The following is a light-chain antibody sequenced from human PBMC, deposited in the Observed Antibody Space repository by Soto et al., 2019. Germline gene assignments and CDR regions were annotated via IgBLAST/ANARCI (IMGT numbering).Light chain of an antibody. V-gene: IGLV1-44*01. CDR3: STWDDTLSGLVV. CDR2: SNN. J-gene: IGLJ2*01. Sequence: QSVLTQPPSASGTPGQRVTISCSGGSSNIGSNSVNWYQHLPGTAPRLLIYSNNLRPSGVPDRFSASASGTSASLAIRGLQSEDEADYYCSTWDDTLSGLVVFGGGTKLTVL. CDR1: SSNIGSNS.